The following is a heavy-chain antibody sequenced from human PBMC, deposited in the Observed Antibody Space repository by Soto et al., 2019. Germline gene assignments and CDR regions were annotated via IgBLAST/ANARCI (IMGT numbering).Heavy chain of an antibody. CDR1: GYTFTRYD. V-gene: IGHV1-46*01. CDR3: ARESLVGSWTHLDY. D-gene: IGHD6-13*01. J-gene: IGHJ4*02. CDR2: INPSGGST. Sequence: ASVKVSCKACGYTFTRYDMQCVGQSLGQGLEWMGIINPSGGSTSYAQKFQGRVTMTRDTSTSTVYMELSSLRSEDTAVYYCARESLVGSWTHLDYWGQGTLVTVSS.